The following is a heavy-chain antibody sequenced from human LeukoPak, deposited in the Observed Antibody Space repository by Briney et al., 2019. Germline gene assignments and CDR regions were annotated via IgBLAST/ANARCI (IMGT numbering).Heavy chain of an antibody. CDR1: GFTFSSYA. Sequence: GGSLRLSCAASGFTFSSYAMSWVRQAPGKGLEWVSAISGSGGSTYYADSVKGRFTISRDNSKNTLYLQMNSLRAEDTAVYYCAKDPDCTNGVRYTEDFDYWGQGTLVTVSS. V-gene: IGHV3-23*01. CDR2: ISGSGGST. D-gene: IGHD2-8*01. CDR3: AKDPDCTNGVRYTEDFDY. J-gene: IGHJ4*02.